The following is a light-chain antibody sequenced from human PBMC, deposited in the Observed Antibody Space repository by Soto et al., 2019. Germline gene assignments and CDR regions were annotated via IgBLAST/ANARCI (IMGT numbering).Light chain of an antibody. J-gene: IGLJ1*01. CDR3: AAWDDSLNGYV. CDR2: SNN. CDR1: SSNIGINT. Sequence: QSVLTQPPSASGTPGQRVTISCSGSSSNIGINTVNWYQQLPATAPKLLIYSNNQRPSGVPDRFSGSKTGTSASLAVSGLQSEDEADYYCAAWDDSLNGYVFGTGTKLTVL. V-gene: IGLV1-44*01.